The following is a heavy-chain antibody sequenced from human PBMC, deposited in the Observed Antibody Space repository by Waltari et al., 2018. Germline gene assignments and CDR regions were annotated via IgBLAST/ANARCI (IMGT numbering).Heavy chain of an antibody. CDR3: ARSEHCSSTSCAYFDY. CDR2: INAGNVKT. Sequence: QVQLVQSGAEVKKPGASVKVSCKASGYTFTSYAMHWVRQAPGQRLEWMGWINAGNVKTKYSQKLQGRVTSTRDTSASTAYMELSSVRSEDTAVYYCARSEHCSSTSCAYFDYWGQGTLVTVSS. J-gene: IGHJ4*02. V-gene: IGHV1-3*01. D-gene: IGHD2-2*01. CDR1: GYTFTSYA.